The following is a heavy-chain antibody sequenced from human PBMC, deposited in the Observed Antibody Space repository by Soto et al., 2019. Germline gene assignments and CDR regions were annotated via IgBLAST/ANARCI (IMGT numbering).Heavy chain of an antibody. Sequence: SETLSLTCTVSGGSISSGGYYWSWIRQHPGKGLEWIGYIYYSGSTYYNPSLKSRVTISVDTSKNQFSLKLSSVTAADTAVYYCARAWRIQEYYFDYWGQGTLVTVSS. CDR2: IYYSGST. J-gene: IGHJ4*02. V-gene: IGHV4-31*03. D-gene: IGHD5-18*01. CDR3: ARAWRIQEYYFDY. CDR1: GGSISSGGYY.